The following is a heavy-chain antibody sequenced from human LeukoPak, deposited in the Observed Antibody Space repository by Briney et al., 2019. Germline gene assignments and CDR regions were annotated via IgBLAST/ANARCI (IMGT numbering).Heavy chain of an antibody. CDR1: GGSISSYY. J-gene: IGHJ4*02. V-gene: IGHV4-59*01. D-gene: IGHD1-26*01. Sequence: SETLSLTCTVSGGSISSYYWSWIRQPPGKGLEWIGYIYYSGSTNYNPSLRSRVTISVDTSKNQFSLKLSSVTAADTAVYYCARIGVGAFDYWGQGTLVTVSS. CDR3: ARIGVGAFDY. CDR2: IYYSGST.